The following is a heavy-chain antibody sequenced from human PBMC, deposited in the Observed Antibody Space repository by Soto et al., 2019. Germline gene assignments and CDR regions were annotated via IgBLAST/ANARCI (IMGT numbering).Heavy chain of an antibody. D-gene: IGHD3-3*01. V-gene: IGHV2-5*02. CDR2: IYWDDDK. CDR1: GFSLSTSGVG. Sequence: SGPTLVNPTQTLTLTCTFSGFSLSTSGVGVGWIRQPPGKALEWLALIYWDDDKRYSPSLKSRLTITKDTFKNQVVLTMTNMDPVDTATYYCAHSRDFWSGYCNFDYWGQGTLVTVSS. CDR3: AHSRDFWSGYCNFDY. J-gene: IGHJ4*02.